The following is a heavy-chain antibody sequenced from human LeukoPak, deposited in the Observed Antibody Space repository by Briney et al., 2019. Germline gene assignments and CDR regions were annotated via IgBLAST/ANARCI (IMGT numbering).Heavy chain of an antibody. CDR2: MNPNSGNT. J-gene: IGHJ3*02. CDR1: GYTFTSYD. D-gene: IGHD6-6*01. Sequence: ASVKVSCKASGYTFTSYDINWVRQATGQVLEWMGWMNPNSGNTGYAQKFQGRVTMTRNTSISTAYMELSSLRSEDTAVYYCARGVSIAADDAFDIWGQGTMVTVSS. CDR3: ARGVSIAADDAFDI. V-gene: IGHV1-8*01.